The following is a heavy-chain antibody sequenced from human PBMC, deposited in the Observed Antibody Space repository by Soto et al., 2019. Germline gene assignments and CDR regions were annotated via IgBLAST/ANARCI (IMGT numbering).Heavy chain of an antibody. CDR2: IHHSGTT. CDR3: ARHKGPATIRGFDY. Sequence: QVQLQESGPGLVKPSETLSLPCSVSGGSISSNWWSWVRQPPGNGLEWIGEIHHSGTTNYNPSLRSRVTISVDKSKKQLSLNLNSVTAANKAFSHCARHKGPATIRGFDYWSQGTLVTVSS. D-gene: IGHD2-2*01. CDR1: GGSISSNW. J-gene: IGHJ4*02. V-gene: IGHV4-4*02.